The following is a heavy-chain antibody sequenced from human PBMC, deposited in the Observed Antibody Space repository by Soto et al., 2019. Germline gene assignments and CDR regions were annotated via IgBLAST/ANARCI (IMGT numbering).Heavy chain of an antibody. CDR1: GDSVCSNSAA. V-gene: IGHV6-1*01. CDR3: ARGGSGGLFYYYGMDV. CDR2: TYYRSKWYN. J-gene: IGHJ6*02. Sequence: QTLSLTCAVSGDSVCSNSAAWNWSRQSTSRGLEWLGRTYYRSKWYNDYAVSVKSRITINPDTSKNQFSLQLNSVTPEDTAVYYCARGGSGGLFYYYGMDVWGQGTTVTVSS. D-gene: IGHD5-12*01.